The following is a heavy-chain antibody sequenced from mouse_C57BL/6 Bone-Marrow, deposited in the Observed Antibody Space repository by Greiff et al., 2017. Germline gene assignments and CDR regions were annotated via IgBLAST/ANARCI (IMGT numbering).Heavy chain of an antibody. J-gene: IGHJ2*01. CDR2: IDPSDSYT. CDR1: GYTFTSYW. V-gene: IGHV1-69*01. D-gene: IGHD2-5*01. Sequence: QVQLQQPGAELVMPGASVKLSCKASGYTFTSYWMHWVKQRPGQGLEWIGEIDPSDSYTNYNQKFKGKSTLTVAQSSSTAYMQLSSLTSDYSAVYYCARVGASYSNSRGYYFDDWGQGTTLTVSS. CDR3: ARVGASYSNSRGYYFDD.